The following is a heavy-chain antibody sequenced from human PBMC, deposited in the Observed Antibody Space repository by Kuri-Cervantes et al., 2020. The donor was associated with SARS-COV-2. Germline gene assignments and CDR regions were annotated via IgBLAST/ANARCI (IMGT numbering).Heavy chain of an antibody. Sequence: ESLKISCTVSGGSISSSSYYWGWIRQPPGKGLEWIGSIYYSGSTYYNPSLKSRVTISVDTSKNQFSLKLSSVTAADTAVYYCARREVYARFGWFDPWGQGTLVTVSS. V-gene: IGHV4-39*01. J-gene: IGHJ5*02. CDR1: GGSISSSSYY. D-gene: IGHD2-8*01. CDR2: IYYSGST. CDR3: ARREVYARFGWFDP.